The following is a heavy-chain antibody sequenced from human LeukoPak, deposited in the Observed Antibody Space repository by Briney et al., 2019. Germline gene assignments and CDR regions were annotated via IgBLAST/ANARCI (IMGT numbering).Heavy chain of an antibody. CDR3: ARQSTSMSTC. V-gene: IGHV4-4*07. D-gene: IGHD3-3*02. CDR2: IYSSGST. J-gene: IGHJ4*02. Sequence: PSETLSLTCTVSGASISSYSWSWIRQPAGKGLEWIGRIYSSGSTNYNPSLKSRVTISVDTPKNQFSLKLSSVTAADTALYFCARQSTSMSTCWGQGTLVTVSS. CDR1: GASISSYS.